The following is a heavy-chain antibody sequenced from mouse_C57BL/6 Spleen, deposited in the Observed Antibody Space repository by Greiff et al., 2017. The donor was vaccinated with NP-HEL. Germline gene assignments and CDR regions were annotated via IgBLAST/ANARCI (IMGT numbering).Heavy chain of an antibody. CDR2: IHPNSGST. J-gene: IGHJ1*03. D-gene: IGHD1-1*01. CDR1: GYTFTSYW. Sequence: VQLQQPGAELVKPGASVKLSCKASGYTFTSYWMHWVKQRPGQGLEWIGMIHPNSGSTNYNETFKSKATLTVDKSSSTAYMQLSSLTSEDSAVYCCARTTEVATRYFDVWGTGTTLTVSS. CDR3: ARTTEVATRYFDV. V-gene: IGHV1-64*01.